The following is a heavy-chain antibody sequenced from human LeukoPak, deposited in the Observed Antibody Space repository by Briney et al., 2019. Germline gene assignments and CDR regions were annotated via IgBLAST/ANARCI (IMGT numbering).Heavy chain of an antibody. D-gene: IGHD6-19*01. Sequence: TSVKVSCKASGGTIRNYGISWVRQAPGQGLEWMGGIIPIFGTANYAQKFQGRVTITTDESTSTAYMELSSLRSEDTAVYYCARESRVAGRGSYYYMDVWGKGTTVTVSS. CDR2: IIPIFGTA. CDR3: ARESRVAGRGSYYYMDV. V-gene: IGHV1-69*05. CDR1: GGTIRNYG. J-gene: IGHJ6*03.